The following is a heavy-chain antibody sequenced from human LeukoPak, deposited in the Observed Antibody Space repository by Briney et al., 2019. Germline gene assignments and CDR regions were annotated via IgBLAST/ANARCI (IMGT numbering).Heavy chain of an antibody. CDR3: ARRSVLMRGLFDP. Sequence: SETLSLTCTVSGGSVSSGSYYWGWIRQPPGKGLEWIGSTYYSGSTYYNPSLKSRVTISADTSRNQFSLKLSSVTAADTAVYYCARRSVLMRGLFDPWGQGTLVTVSS. J-gene: IGHJ5*02. CDR2: TYYSGST. D-gene: IGHD3-16*01. V-gene: IGHV4-39*01. CDR1: GGSVSSGSYY.